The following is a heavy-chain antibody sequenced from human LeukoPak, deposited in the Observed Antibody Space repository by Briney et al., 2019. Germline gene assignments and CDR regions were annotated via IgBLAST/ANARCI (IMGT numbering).Heavy chain of an antibody. J-gene: IGHJ6*02. Sequence: ASVKVSCKVSGYTLTELSMHWVRQAPGKGLEWMGGFDPEDGETIYAQKFQGRVTMTEDTSTDTAYMELSSLRSEDTAVYYCATSLILYYYYGMDVWGQGTTVTASS. V-gene: IGHV1-24*01. CDR2: FDPEDGET. D-gene: IGHD2-21*01. CDR3: ATSLILYYYYGMDV. CDR1: GYTLTELS.